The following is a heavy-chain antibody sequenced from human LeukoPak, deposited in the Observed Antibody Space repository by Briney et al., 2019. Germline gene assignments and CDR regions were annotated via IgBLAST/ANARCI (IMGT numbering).Heavy chain of an antibody. CDR1: GYTFTGYY. CDR2: IWYDGSNK. J-gene: IGHJ4*02. CDR3: AKDGKSYGDCSIDY. Sequence: SCKASGYTFTGYYMHWVRQAPGKGLEWVAVIWYDGSNKYYADSVKGRFTISRDNSKNTLYLQMNSLRAEDTAVYYCAKDGKSYGDCSIDYWGQGTLVTVSS. V-gene: IGHV3-33*06. D-gene: IGHD2-21*02.